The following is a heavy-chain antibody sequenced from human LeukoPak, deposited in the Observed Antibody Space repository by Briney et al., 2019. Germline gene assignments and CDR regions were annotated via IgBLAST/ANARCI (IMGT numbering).Heavy chain of an antibody. CDR3: ARRTLRLGELLPFDY. V-gene: IGHV4-39*01. CDR1: GGSISSSSYY. D-gene: IGHD3-16*01. Sequence: SETLSLTCTVSGGSISSSSYYWGWIRQPPGKGLEWIGSIYYSGSTYYNPSLKSRVTISVDTSKNQFSLELSSVTAADTAVYYCARRTLRLGELLPFDYWGQGTLDTVSS. J-gene: IGHJ4*02. CDR2: IYYSGST.